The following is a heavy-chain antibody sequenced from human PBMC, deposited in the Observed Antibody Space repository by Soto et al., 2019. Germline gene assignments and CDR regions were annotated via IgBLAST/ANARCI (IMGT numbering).Heavy chain of an antibody. D-gene: IGHD6-19*01. CDR1: GGSISSYY. V-gene: IGHV4-59*01. Sequence: PSETLSLTCTVSGGSISSYYWSWIRQPPGKGLEWIGYIYYSGTTSYNPSLKSRVTISVDSSKNQFSLKLSSVTAAYTAVYYCAINSSGWSGLGYWGLGTLVTVSS. CDR3: AINSSGWSGLGY. CDR2: IYYSGTT. J-gene: IGHJ4*02.